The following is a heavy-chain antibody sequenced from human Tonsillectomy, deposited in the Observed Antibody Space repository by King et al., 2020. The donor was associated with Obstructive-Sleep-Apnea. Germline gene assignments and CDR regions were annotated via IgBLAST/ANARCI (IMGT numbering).Heavy chain of an antibody. CDR1: GYTFTSYD. CDR3: SSTVLTLGAADDH. Sequence: VQLVQSGAEVKKPGASVKVSCRASGYTFTSYDINWVRQATGQGLEWVGRMSPNSGNTGYAQKFQGRVTMTRNTSIGTAYMDLSSLRSDDTAVYYCSSTVLTLGAADDHWGQGTLVTVSS. CDR2: MSPNSGNT. J-gene: IGHJ4*02. V-gene: IGHV1-8*01. D-gene: IGHD3-10*01.